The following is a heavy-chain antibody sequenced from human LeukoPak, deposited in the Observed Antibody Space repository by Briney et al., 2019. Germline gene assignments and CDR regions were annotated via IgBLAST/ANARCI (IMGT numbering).Heavy chain of an antibody. CDR1: GFTFSSYA. CDR2: ISYDGSNK. CDR3: ATNPVTTVTVFDY. Sequence: GGSLRLSCAASGFTFSSYAMHWVRQAPGKGLEWVAVISYDGSNKYYADSVKGRFTISRDNSKNTLYLQMNSLRAEDTAVYYCATNPVTTVTVFDYWGQGTLVTVSS. J-gene: IGHJ4*02. D-gene: IGHD4-17*01. V-gene: IGHV3-30-3*01.